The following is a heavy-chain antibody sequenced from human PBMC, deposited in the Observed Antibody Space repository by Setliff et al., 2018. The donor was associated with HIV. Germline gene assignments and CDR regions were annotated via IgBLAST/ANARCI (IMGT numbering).Heavy chain of an antibody. V-gene: IGHV3-73*01. CDR1: GFTFSGSA. CDR2: IRSKGYGSAT. CDR3: AKPRRYNTYYFDH. J-gene: IGHJ4*02. D-gene: IGHD3-3*01. Sequence: PGGSLRLSCAASGFTFSGSAMHWVRQASGKGLEWVGRIRSKGYGSATAYAASVKGRFTISRDDSKNTAYLQMDSLKTEDTAVYYCAKPRRYNTYYFDHWGQGTLVTVSS.